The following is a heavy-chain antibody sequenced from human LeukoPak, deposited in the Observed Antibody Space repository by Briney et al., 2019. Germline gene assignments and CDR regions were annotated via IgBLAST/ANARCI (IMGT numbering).Heavy chain of an antibody. Sequence: SETLSLTCTVSGGSISGQYWSWIRQPPGKGLEWIGFVSYSGSTNYNPSLNGRVTISLDTSKNQFSLRLNSVTASDAAVYYCARGGASSRYFDYWGQGTLVTVSS. CDR3: ARGGASSRYFDY. CDR1: GGSISGQY. CDR2: VSYSGST. J-gene: IGHJ4*02. V-gene: IGHV4-59*11. D-gene: IGHD1-26*01.